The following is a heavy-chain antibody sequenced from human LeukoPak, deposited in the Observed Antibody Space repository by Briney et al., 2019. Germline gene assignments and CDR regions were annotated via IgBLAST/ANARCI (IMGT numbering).Heavy chain of an antibody. V-gene: IGHV3-7*04. D-gene: IGHD1-1*01. CDR3: VMGFRTAD. Sequence: GGSLRLSCAASGFSYSSYCVTWVRQAPGKGREWVANIKQDESEKNYVDSVKGRFTISRDNDQNSLYLQMNSLRAEDTAVYYCVMGFRTADWGQGTLVTVSS. J-gene: IGHJ4*02. CDR1: GFSYSSYC. CDR2: IKQDESEK.